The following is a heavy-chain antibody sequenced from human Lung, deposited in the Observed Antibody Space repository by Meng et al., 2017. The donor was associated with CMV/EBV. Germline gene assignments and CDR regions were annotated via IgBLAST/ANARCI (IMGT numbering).Heavy chain of an antibody. J-gene: IGHJ4*02. CDR3: ARHFGSGSYPFDY. Sequence: SQTXSLTXAVSGGTIKINSFYWAWIRQTPRQGLEWIGSVFYSGSTYYNPSLKSRVTISVDTSKNQFSLNVYSVTAADTAVFYCARHFGSGSYPFDYWGQGIXVTVSS. D-gene: IGHD1-26*01. CDR1: GGTIKINSFY. V-gene: IGHV4-39*01. CDR2: VFYSGST.